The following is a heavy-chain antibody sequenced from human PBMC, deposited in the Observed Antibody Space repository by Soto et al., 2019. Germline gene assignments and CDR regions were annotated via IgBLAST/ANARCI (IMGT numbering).Heavy chain of an antibody. J-gene: IGHJ5*02. CDR3: ARGQRFSDWFDP. Sequence: SETLSLTCTASGGSMSSYYWTWIRQPAGKGLEWIGRVYSSGGTHYNPSLKIRVPISLGTSKNQFSLSLLSVTDADTAVYYCARGQRFSDWFDPWGQGTLVTVPS. CDR1: GGSMSSYY. D-gene: IGHD3-3*01. CDR2: VYSSGGT. V-gene: IGHV4-4*07.